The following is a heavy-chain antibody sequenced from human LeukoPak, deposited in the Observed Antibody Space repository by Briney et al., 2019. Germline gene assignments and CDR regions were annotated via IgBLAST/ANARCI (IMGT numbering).Heavy chain of an antibody. D-gene: IGHD4-23*01. CDR3: ARSTSTTVVTRGMDV. V-gene: IGHV4-59*08. Sequence: PSVTLSLTCTVSGGSISSYYWSWIRQPPGKGLEWIGYIYYSGSTNYNPSLKSRVTISVDTSKNQFSLKLSSVTAADTAVYYCARSTSTTVVTRGMDVWGQGTTVTVSS. CDR2: IYYSGST. CDR1: GGSISSYY. J-gene: IGHJ6*02.